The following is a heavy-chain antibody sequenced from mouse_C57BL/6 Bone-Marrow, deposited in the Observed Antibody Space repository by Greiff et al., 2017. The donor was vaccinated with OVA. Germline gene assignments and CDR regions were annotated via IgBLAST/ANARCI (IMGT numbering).Heavy chain of an antibody. CDR3: AREGDGNSVWYFDV. Sequence: EVQLQQSGPELVKPGASVKIPCKASGYTFTDYNMDWVKQSHGKSLEWIGDINPNNGGTIYNQKFKGKATLTVDKSSSTAYMELRSLTSEDTAVYYCAREGDGNSVWYFDVWGTGTTVTVSS. CDR1: GYTFTDYN. D-gene: IGHD2-1*01. V-gene: IGHV1-18*01. J-gene: IGHJ1*03. CDR2: INPNNGGT.